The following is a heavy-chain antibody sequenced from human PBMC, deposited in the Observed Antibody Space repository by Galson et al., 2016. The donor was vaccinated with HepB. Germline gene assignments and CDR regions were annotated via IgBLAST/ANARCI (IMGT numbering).Heavy chain of an antibody. CDR2: VTSTGDLT. V-gene: IGHV3-23*01. CDR1: GVSFSSFD. J-gene: IGHJ3*02. CDR3: LIDPRGTQRLVARDPSDI. Sequence: SLRLSCAASGVSFSSFDMSWVRQAPGKGLEWVSSVTSTGDLTYYAASVKGRFTISRDNSKNTLFLQMNNLRAEDTALYYCLIDPRGTQRLVARDPSDIWGQGTLVTVSS. D-gene: IGHD1-1*01.